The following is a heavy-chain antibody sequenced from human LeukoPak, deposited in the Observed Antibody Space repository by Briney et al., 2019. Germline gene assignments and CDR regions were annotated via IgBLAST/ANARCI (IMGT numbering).Heavy chain of an antibody. J-gene: IGHJ4*02. CDR3: TTELDIRPNHY. D-gene: IGHD3-22*01. CDR1: GFTVSSNY. Sequence: PGGSLRLSCAASGFTVSSNYMSWVRQAPGKGLEWVGRIKRKSDDGTTDYAAPVKGRFTISRDDSKNTLYLQMNSLKSEDTAVYYCTTELDIRPNHYWGQGTLVTVSS. CDR2: IKRKSDDGTT. V-gene: IGHV3-15*01.